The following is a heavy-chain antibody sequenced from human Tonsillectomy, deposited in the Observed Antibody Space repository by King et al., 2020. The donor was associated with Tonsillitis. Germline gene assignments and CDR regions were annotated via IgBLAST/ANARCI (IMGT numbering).Heavy chain of an antibody. D-gene: IGHD2-2*01. Sequence: VQLVESGGGVVQPGRSLRLSCAASGFTFSTYAIHWVRQAPGKGLEWVALISYDGSDKYYADSVKGRFSISRDNTQSTVYLQMNSLRADDTAIYFCARERCTSISCQHFLDYWGQGSLVTVSS. CDR2: ISYDGSDK. V-gene: IGHV3-30-3*01. CDR3: ARERCTSISCQHFLDY. J-gene: IGHJ4*02. CDR1: GFTFSTYA.